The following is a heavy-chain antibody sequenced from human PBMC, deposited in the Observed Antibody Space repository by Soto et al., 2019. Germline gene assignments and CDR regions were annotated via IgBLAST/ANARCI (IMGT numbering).Heavy chain of an antibody. D-gene: IGHD1-1*01. Sequence: ESGGGVVQPGRSLRLSCAASGFTLSRYGMHWVRQAPGKGLEWVAVISFEGNTQYYADSVKGRFTISRDNSKDTLSLQIHSLRPEDTAVYYCARGAEHQLLSRDYFYGMDVWGQGTTVPVSS. CDR1: GFTLSRYG. J-gene: IGHJ6*02. V-gene: IGHV3-30*05. CDR3: ARGAEHQLLSRDYFYGMDV. CDR2: ISFEGNTQ.